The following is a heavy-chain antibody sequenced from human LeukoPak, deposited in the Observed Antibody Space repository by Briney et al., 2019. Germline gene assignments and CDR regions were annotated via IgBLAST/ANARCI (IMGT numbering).Heavy chain of an antibody. CDR3: ATDHGGSGSSYYYYYMDV. CDR2: FDPEDGET. D-gene: IGHD3-10*01. Sequence: ASVKVSCKVSGYTLTELSMHWVRQAPGKRLEWMGGFDPEDGETIYAQKFQGRVTTTEDTSTDTAYMELSSLRSEDTAVYYCATDHGGSGSSYYYYYMDVWGKGTTVTVSS. J-gene: IGHJ6*03. V-gene: IGHV1-24*01. CDR1: GYTLTELS.